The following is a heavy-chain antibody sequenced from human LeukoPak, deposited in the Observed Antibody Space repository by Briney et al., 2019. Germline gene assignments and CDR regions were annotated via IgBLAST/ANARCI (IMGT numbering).Heavy chain of an antibody. CDR2: ISSSSSYI. Sequence: GGSLRLSCAASGFTFSIYSMNWVRQAPGKGLEWVSSISSSSSYIYYADSVKGRFTISRDNAKNSLYLQMNSLRAEDTAVYYYARDVGSFLGYDSSGDSGFDDWGQGTLVTVA. J-gene: IGHJ4*02. CDR3: ARDVGSFLGYDSSGDSGFDD. V-gene: IGHV3-21*01. D-gene: IGHD3-22*01. CDR1: GFTFSIYS.